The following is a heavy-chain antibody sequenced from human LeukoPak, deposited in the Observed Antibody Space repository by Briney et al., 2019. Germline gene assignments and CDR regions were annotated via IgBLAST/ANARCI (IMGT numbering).Heavy chain of an antibody. CDR3: TTWVAWSGKGQYSSGSADKPHDY. Sequence: SGGSLRLSCAASGFTFSNAWMSWVRQAPGKGLEWVGRIKSKTDGGTTDYAAPVKGRFTISRDDSKNTLYLQMNSLKTEDTAVYYCTTWVAWSGKGQYSSGSADKPHDYWGQGTLVTVSS. D-gene: IGHD6-19*01. CDR1: GFTFSNAW. V-gene: IGHV3-15*01. CDR2: IKSKTDGGTT. J-gene: IGHJ4*02.